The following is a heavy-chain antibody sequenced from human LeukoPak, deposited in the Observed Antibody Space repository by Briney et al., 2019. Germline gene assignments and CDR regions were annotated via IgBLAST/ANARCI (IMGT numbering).Heavy chain of an antibody. CDR2: ISSSGSTI. V-gene: IGHV3-11*01. CDR3: ARDYTSYCSSTSCYRTPDV. D-gene: IGHD2-2*01. Sequence: GGSLRLSCAASGFTSSDYYMSWIRQAPGKGLEWVSYISSSGSTIYYADSVKGRFTISRDNAKNSLYLQMNSLRAEDTAVYYCARDYTSYCSSTSCYRTPDVWGQGTTVTVSS. J-gene: IGHJ6*02. CDR1: GFTSSDYY.